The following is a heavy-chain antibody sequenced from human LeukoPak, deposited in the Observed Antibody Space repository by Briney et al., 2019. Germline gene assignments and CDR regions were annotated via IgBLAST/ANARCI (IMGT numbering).Heavy chain of an antibody. J-gene: IGHJ3*02. Sequence: SQTLSLTCTVSGGSISSGGYYWSWIRQHPGKGLEWIGYIYYSGSTYYNPSLKSRVTISVDTSKNQFSLKLSSVTAADTAVYYCARGRSYSSSSYAFDIWGQGTMVTVSS. CDR2: IYYSGST. CDR1: GGSISSGGYY. CDR3: ARGRSYSSSSYAFDI. V-gene: IGHV4-31*03. D-gene: IGHD6-6*01.